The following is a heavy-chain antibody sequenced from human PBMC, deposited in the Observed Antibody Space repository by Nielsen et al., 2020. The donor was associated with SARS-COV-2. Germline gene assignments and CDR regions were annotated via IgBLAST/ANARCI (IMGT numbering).Heavy chain of an antibody. V-gene: IGHV3-43*01. CDR2: ISWDGGST. D-gene: IGHD2-2*02. CDR3: AVCTSCYTHYYYYGMDV. J-gene: IGHJ6*02. Sequence: GESLKISCAASGFTFDDYTMHWVRQAPRKGLEWVSLISWDGGSTYYADSVKGRFTISRDNSKNTLYLQMNSLRAEDTAVYYCAVCTSCYTHYYYYGMDVWGQGTTVTVSS. CDR1: GFTFDDYT.